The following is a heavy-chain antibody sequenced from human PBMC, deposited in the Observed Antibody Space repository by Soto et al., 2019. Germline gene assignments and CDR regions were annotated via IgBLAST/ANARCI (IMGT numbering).Heavy chain of an antibody. CDR2: ISSSSSTI. J-gene: IGHJ4*02. CDR3: AKSLCSGTTCARGYFDY. Sequence: PGGSLRLSCAASGFTFSSYSMNWVRQAPRKGLEWVSYISSSSSTIYYADSVKGRFTISRDNAKNSLYLQMNSLRAEDTAVYSFAKSLCSGTTCARGYFDYWGQGTLVTVSS. CDR1: GFTFSSYS. V-gene: IGHV3-48*01. D-gene: IGHD2-2*01.